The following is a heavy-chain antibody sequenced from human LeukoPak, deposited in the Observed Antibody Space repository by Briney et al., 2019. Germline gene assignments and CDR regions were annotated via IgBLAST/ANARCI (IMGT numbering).Heavy chain of an antibody. CDR1: GFTFSSYW. V-gene: IGHV3-7*01. Sequence: GGSLRLSCAASGFTFSSYWMSWVRQAPGKGLEWVANIKQDGSEKYYVDSVKGRFTISRDNAKNSLYLQMNSLRAEDTAVYYCARERGVVVPAAEIDYWGQGTLVTVSS. CDR3: ARERGVVVPAAEIDY. CDR2: IKQDGSEK. J-gene: IGHJ4*02. D-gene: IGHD2-2*01.